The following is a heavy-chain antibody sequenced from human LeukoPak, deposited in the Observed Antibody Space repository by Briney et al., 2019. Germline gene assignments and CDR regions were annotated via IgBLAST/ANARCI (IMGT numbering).Heavy chain of an antibody. CDR1: GFTFSTSS. J-gene: IGHJ3*02. CDR2: ISPSGRSI. D-gene: IGHD2-2*01. Sequence: GGSLRLSCAASGFTFSTSSMNWVRQAPGKGLEWVSSISPSGRSIYYADSVKGRFTISGDNAKNSLYLQMNSLRAEDTAVYYCARNLPAARSDAFDIWGQGTMVTVSS. V-gene: IGHV3-21*01. CDR3: ARNLPAARSDAFDI.